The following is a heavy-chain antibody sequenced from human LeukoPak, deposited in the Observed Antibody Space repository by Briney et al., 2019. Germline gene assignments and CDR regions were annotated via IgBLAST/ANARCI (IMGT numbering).Heavy chain of an antibody. CDR2: IYYTGST. Sequence: SETLSLTCTVSGGSISSYYWSWIRQPPGKGLEWIGHIYYTGSTKYNPSLKSRVAISVDTSKNQFSLKLSSVTAADTAVYYCARHTRNYYYYMDVWGKGTTVTVSS. CDR3: ARHTRNYYYYMDV. CDR1: GGSISSYY. D-gene: IGHD2-2*01. V-gene: IGHV4-59*08. J-gene: IGHJ6*03.